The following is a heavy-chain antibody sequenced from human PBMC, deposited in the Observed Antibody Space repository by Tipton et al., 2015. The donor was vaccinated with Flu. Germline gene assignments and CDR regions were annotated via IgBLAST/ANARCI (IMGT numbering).Heavy chain of an antibody. Sequence: TLSLTCAVSGYSITSGYYWAWIRQSPGKGLELIATIYRSGTTYYNPSLKSRVTISVDTSKNQFSLKVISVTAADTAVYYCARTLMGAAGRPYDFDYWGQGTLGTVTS. CDR2: IYRSGTT. D-gene: IGHD6-13*01. CDR1: GYSITSGYY. CDR3: ARTLMGAAGRPYDFDY. J-gene: IGHJ4*02. V-gene: IGHV4-38-2*01.